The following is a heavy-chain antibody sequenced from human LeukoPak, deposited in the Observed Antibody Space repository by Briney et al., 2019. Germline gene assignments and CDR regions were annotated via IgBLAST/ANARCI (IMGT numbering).Heavy chain of an antibody. V-gene: IGHV3-48*03. CDR2: ISSSGNFI. CDR1: GFAFSSYE. J-gene: IGHJ4*02. Sequence: GGSLRLSCAASGFAFSSYEMNWVRQASGKGLEWVSYISSSGNFIYYADSVKGRFTISRDNAKNSLYLQMSSLRGEDTAVYYCARFSRRGTFDYWGQGILVTVSS. CDR3: ARFSRRGTFDY.